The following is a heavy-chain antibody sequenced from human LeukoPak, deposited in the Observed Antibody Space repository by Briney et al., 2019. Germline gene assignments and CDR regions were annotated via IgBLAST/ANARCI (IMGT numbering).Heavy chain of an antibody. Sequence: SETLSLTCTVSGYSISSGYYWAWIRQPPGKGLEWIGTIYHSDSTYYNPSLKSRVAISVDTSKNQFSLKLSSVTAADTAVYYCASGHRYYGSAYWGQGTLVTVSS. J-gene: IGHJ4*02. D-gene: IGHD3-10*01. CDR1: GYSISSGYY. V-gene: IGHV4-38-2*02. CDR2: IYHSDST. CDR3: ASGHRYYGSAY.